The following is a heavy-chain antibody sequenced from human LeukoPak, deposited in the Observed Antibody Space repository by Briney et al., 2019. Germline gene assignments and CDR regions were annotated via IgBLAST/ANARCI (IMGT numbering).Heavy chain of an antibody. Sequence: SETLSLTCTVSGVSISDGYWSWVRQPPGRGLEWVGYVYTSGSTKYSPSLKSRVTISVDTSKSQFALKLSSVTAADTAVYFCAKSYFDYSTYYSYYFNLWGQGALVTVSS. CDR1: GVSISDGY. CDR3: AKSYFDYSTYYSYYFNL. CDR2: VYTSGST. D-gene: IGHD4-11*01. V-gene: IGHV4-4*09. J-gene: IGHJ4*02.